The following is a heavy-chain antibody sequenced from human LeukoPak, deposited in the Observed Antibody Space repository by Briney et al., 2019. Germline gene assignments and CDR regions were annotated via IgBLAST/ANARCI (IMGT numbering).Heavy chain of an antibody. CDR1: GYTFTGYY. CDR2: INPNSGGT. CDR3: ARGNWFGELASYYYYYYYMDV. D-gene: IGHD3-10*01. J-gene: IGHJ6*03. V-gene: IGHV1-2*02. Sequence: ASVKVSCKASGYTFTGYYMHWVRQAPGQGLEWMGWINPNSGGTNYAQKFQGRVTMTRDTSISTAYMELSRLRSDDTAVYYCARGNWFGELASYYYYYYYMDVWGKGTTVTISS.